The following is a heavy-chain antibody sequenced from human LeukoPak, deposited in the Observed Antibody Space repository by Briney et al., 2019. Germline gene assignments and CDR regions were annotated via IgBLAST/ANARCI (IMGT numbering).Heavy chain of an antibody. Sequence: QTGGSLRLSCAASGFTFSNSDIHWVRQAPGKWLEWVAIISYGGSDKYYADPVKGRFTISRDNSKNTLYMQMNSLRAEDTAVYYCAGGGNSRHHFDYWGQGTLVTVSS. CDR3: AGGGNSRHHFDY. J-gene: IGHJ4*02. CDR1: GFTFSNSD. D-gene: IGHD3-16*01. V-gene: IGHV3-30*03. CDR2: ISYGGSDK.